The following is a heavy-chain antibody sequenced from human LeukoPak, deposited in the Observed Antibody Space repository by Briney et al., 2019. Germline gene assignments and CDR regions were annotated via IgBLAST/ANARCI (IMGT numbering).Heavy chain of an antibody. D-gene: IGHD3-10*01. J-gene: IGHJ4*02. Sequence: PGGSLRLSCAASGFAFSSYGMHWVRQAPGKGLEWVAYIHYDSTTEDYADSVKGRFTISRDNSKNTLYLQMNSLRAEDTAVYYCAKDRRMVRGVRSFDYWGQGTLVTVSS. CDR1: GFAFSSYG. V-gene: IGHV3-30*02. CDR3: AKDRRMVRGVRSFDY. CDR2: IHYDSTTE.